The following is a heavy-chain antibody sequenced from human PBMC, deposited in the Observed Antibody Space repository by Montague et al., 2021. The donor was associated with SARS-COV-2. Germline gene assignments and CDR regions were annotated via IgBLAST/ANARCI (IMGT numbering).Heavy chain of an antibody. J-gene: IGHJ4*02. D-gene: IGHD4-17*01. Sequence: SETLSLTCDVYGDSITSYYWWSWLHQPPEKRVEWIGENYHTGSNNITSSNKSRVTMSVDTSKKFFSLSLRSVTAADTATYYCARDGRRRCRAFESWGQGTLVTVSS. CDR2: NYHTGSN. CDR3: ARDGRRRCRAFES. CDR1: GDSITSYYW. V-gene: IGHV4-4*02.